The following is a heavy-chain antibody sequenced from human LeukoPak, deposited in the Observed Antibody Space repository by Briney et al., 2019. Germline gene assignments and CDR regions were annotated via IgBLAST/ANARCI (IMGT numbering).Heavy chain of an antibody. J-gene: IGHJ4*02. Sequence: GASVKVSCKASGGTFSSYAISWVRQAPGQGLEWMGGIIPIFGTTNYAQKFQGRVTITAHESTSTAYMELSSLRSDDTAVYYCARDSRHYYDTSGYHHYFDYCGQGTLVTVSS. CDR1: GGTFSSYA. CDR2: IIPIFGTT. D-gene: IGHD3-22*01. CDR3: ARDSRHYYDTSGYHHYFDY. V-gene: IGHV1-69*13.